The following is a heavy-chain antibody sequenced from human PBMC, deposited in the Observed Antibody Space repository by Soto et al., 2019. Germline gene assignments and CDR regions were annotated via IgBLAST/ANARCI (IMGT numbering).Heavy chain of an antibody. J-gene: IGHJ4*02. CDR3: VGGSGWVMDY. D-gene: IGHD6-19*01. CDR2: VKQDGSEQ. V-gene: IGHV3-7*03. CDR1: GFIFSSYW. Sequence: EVQLVESGGGLVQPGGSLRLSCSASGFIFSSYWMTWVRHAPGKGLEWVANVKQDGSEQHYVDSVKGRFTISRDNVKNSLFLQMNGLRAEDTAVYYCVGGSGWVMDYWGQRTLVTVSS.